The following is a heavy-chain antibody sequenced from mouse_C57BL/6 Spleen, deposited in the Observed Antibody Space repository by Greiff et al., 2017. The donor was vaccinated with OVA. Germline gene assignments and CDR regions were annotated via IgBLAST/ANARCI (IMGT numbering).Heavy chain of an antibody. CDR1: GFTFSDYY. Sequence: EVKLMESEGGLVQPGSSMKLSCTASGFTFSDYYMAWVRQVPEKGLEWVANINSDGSSTYYLDSLKSRFIISRDDAKNILYLQMSSLKSEDTATYYCAREEYYGSSPWYFDVWGTGTTVTVSS. CDR3: AREEYYGSSPWYFDV. CDR2: INSDGSST. D-gene: IGHD1-1*01. V-gene: IGHV5-16*01. J-gene: IGHJ1*03.